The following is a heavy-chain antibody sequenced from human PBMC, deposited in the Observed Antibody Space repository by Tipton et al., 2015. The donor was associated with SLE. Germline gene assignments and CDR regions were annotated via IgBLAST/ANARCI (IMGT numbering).Heavy chain of an antibody. CDR2: IFYTGST. D-gene: IGHD3-3*01. Sequence: TLSLTCTVSGGSISSYFWTWFRQPPGKGLEWIGHIFYTGSTRHNPSLKSRVTISVDTSKNQFSLKLSSVTAADTAVYYCARVYDFWSGRYFDYWGQGTLVTGSS. J-gene: IGHJ4*02. V-gene: IGHV4-59*12. CDR3: ARVYDFWSGRYFDY. CDR1: GGSISSYF.